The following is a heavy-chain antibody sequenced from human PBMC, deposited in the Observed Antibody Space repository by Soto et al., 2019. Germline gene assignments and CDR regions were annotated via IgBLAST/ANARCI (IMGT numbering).Heavy chain of an antibody. Sequence: ASVKVSGKSSGSTFTSYGISWVRQAPGQRLEWMGWINAGNGNTKYSQKFQGRVTITRDTSASTAYMELSSLRSEDTAVYYCARDHCSSTSCYMVGAFDIWGQGTMVTVSS. CDR2: INAGNGNT. D-gene: IGHD2-2*02. V-gene: IGHV1-3*01. J-gene: IGHJ3*02. CDR1: GSTFTSYG. CDR3: ARDHCSSTSCYMVGAFDI.